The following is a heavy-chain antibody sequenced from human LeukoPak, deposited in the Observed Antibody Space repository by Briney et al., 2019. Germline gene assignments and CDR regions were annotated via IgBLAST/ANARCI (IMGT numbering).Heavy chain of an antibody. CDR2: ISYDGSNK. Sequence: PGGSLRLSCAASGFTFSSYAMHWVRQAPGKGLEWVAVISYDGSNKYYADSVKGRFTISRDNSKNTLYLQMNSLRAEDTAVYYCARGGLLRPWVWGQGTLVTVSS. CDR3: ARGGLLRPWV. J-gene: IGHJ4*02. CDR1: GFTFSSYA. V-gene: IGHV3-30-3*01. D-gene: IGHD3-10*01.